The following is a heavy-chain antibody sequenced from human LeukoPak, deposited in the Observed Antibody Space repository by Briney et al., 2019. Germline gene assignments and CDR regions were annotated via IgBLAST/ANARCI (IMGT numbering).Heavy chain of an antibody. CDR2: INWNGGST. V-gene: IGHV3-20*04. Sequence: GGSLRLSCAASGFTFDDYGMSWVRQAPGKGLEWVSGINWNGGSTGYVDSVKGRFTISRDNAKNSLYLQMNSLRAEDTAFYYCPRANGDHYYFDYWGQGTLVTVSS. CDR1: GFTFDDYG. J-gene: IGHJ4*02. D-gene: IGHD4-17*01. CDR3: PRANGDHYYFDY.